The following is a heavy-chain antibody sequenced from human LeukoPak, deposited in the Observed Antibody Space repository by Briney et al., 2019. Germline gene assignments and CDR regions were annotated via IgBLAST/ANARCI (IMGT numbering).Heavy chain of an antibody. CDR1: GFTFSSYA. Sequence: GGSLRLSCAASGFTFSSYAMSWVRQAPGKGLEWVSAISGSGGSTYYAESVKGRFTISRDNSKNTLYLQMISLRAEDTAVYYCAKGRGVHPPAGRNFDPWGQGTLVTVSS. CDR3: AKGRGVHPPAGRNFDP. D-gene: IGHD1-26*01. J-gene: IGHJ5*02. CDR2: ISGSGGST. V-gene: IGHV3-23*01.